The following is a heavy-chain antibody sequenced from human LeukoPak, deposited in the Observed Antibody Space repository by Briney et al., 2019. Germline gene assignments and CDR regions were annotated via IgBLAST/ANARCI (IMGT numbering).Heavy chain of an antibody. V-gene: IGHV4-59*11. J-gene: IGHJ5*02. CDR3: ARALSNYVENWFDP. D-gene: IGHD4-11*01. Sequence: SETLSLTCTVSGGSISSHYWSWIRQPPGKGLEWIGYIYYSGITNYNPSLKSRVTISLDTSATQFSLKLSSVTAADTAVYYCARALSNYVENWFDPWGQGTLVTVSS. CDR2: IYYSGIT. CDR1: GGSISSHY.